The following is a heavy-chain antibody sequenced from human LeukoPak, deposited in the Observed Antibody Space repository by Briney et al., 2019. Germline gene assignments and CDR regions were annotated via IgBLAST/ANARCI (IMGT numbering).Heavy chain of an antibody. Sequence: PSETLSLTCTVSGGSISSYYRSWIRQPAGKGLEWIGRIYTSGSTNYNPSLKSRVTMSVDTSKNQFSLKLSSVTAADTAVYYCASMYAGGYSYGYEFDYRGQGTLVTVSS. CDR1: GGSISSYY. J-gene: IGHJ4*02. D-gene: IGHD5-18*01. CDR2: IYTSGST. CDR3: ASMYAGGYSYGYEFDY. V-gene: IGHV4-4*07.